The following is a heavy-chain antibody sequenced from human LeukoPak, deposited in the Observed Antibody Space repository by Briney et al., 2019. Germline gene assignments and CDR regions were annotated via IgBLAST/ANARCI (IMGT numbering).Heavy chain of an antibody. CDR1: GFTFSSYA. D-gene: IGHD1-1*01. Sequence: GGSLRLSCAASGFTFSSYAMHWVRQAPGKGLEWVAVISYDGSNKYYADSVKGRFTISRDNSKNTLYLQMNSLRVEDTAVYYCAREEGYNYGPGRYYFDYWGQGTLVTVSS. CDR3: AREEGYNYGPGRYYFDY. V-gene: IGHV3-30-3*01. CDR2: ISYDGSNK. J-gene: IGHJ4*02.